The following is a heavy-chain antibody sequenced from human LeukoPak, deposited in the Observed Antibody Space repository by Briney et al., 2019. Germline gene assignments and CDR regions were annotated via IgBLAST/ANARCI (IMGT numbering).Heavy chain of an antibody. CDR1: GFTFSSYW. CDR2: IGSSGSPT. V-gene: IGHV3-48*02. Sequence: GGSLRLSCAASGFTFSSYWMSWVRQAPGEGLEWISYIGSSGSPTHYADSVRGRFTISRDNAKNSLYLQMNSLRDEDTAVYYCARRPYSDSSGRLSDVWGQGTLVTVSS. CDR3: ARRPYSDSSGRLSDV. J-gene: IGHJ4*02. D-gene: IGHD3-22*01.